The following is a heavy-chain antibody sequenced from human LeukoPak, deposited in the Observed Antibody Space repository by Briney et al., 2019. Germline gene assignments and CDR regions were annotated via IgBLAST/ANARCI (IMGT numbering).Heavy chain of an antibody. CDR3: SRGEDCGRDCYAGYYSYYMDV. CDR2: IHHSGST. J-gene: IGHJ6*03. CDR1: GYSINSGHY. Sequence: PSETLSLTCAVSGYSINSGHYWGWIRQPPGQGLELIGSIHHSGSTYYNPSLKSRVTISLDTYKNQFSLELSSVTAAHTAVYYCSRGEDCGRDCYAGYYSYYMDVWGKATTLTVSS. D-gene: IGHD2-21*01. V-gene: IGHV4-38-2*01.